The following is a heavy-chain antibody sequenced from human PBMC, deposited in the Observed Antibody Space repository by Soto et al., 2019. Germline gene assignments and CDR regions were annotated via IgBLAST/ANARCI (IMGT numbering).Heavy chain of an antibody. J-gene: IGHJ4*02. CDR1: GFTFSSYE. CDR2: ISTSGTTI. Sequence: PGGSLRLSCSASGFTFSSYEMNWVRQAPGKGLEWVSYISTSGTTIYNADSVKGRFTISRDNAKNSLYLQMSSLRPEDTAVYYCARVGGLGGPWEKYDYWGQGTLVTVSS. CDR3: ARVGGLGGPWEKYDY. V-gene: IGHV3-48*03. D-gene: IGHD2-15*01.